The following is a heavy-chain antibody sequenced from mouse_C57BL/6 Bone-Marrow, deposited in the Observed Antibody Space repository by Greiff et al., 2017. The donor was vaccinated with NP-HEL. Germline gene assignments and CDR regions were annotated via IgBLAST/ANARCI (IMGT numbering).Heavy chain of an antibody. Sequence: VHVKQSGPVLVKPGASVKMSCKASGYTFTDYYMNWVKQSHGKSLEWIGVINPYNGGTSYNQKFKGKATLTVDKSSSTAYMELNSLTSEDSAVYYCARRIITTVVAHFDYWGQGTTLTVSS. J-gene: IGHJ2*01. V-gene: IGHV1-19*01. CDR1: GYTFTDYY. D-gene: IGHD1-1*01. CDR2: INPYNGGT. CDR3: ARRIITTVVAHFDY.